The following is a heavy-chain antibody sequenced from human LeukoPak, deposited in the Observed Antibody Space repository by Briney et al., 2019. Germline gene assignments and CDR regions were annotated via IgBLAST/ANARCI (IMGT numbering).Heavy chain of an antibody. V-gene: IGHV3-15*01. CDR2: IKSKTDGGTT. D-gene: IGHD3-22*01. CDR3: TPSSGYYPYYFDY. CDR1: GFTFSNDW. J-gene: IGHJ4*02. Sequence: GGSLRLSCAASGFTFSNDWMSWVRQAPGKGLEWVGRIKSKTDGGTTDYAAPVKGRFTISRDDSKNTLYLQMNSLKTEDTAVYYCTPSSGYYPYYFDYWGQGTLVTVSS.